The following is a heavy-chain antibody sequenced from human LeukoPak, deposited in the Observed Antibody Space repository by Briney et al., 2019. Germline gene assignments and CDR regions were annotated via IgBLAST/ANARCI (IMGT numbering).Heavy chain of an antibody. V-gene: IGHV1-8*02. D-gene: IGHD4-17*01. J-gene: IGHJ5*02. CDR1: GYTFTSYG. Sequence: ASVKVSCKASGYTFTSYGISWVRQAPGQGLEWMGWMNPNSGNTGYAQKFQGRVTMTRNTSISTAYMELSSLRSEDTAVYYCARSLRRNWFDPWGQGTLVTVSS. CDR3: ARSLRRNWFDP. CDR2: MNPNSGNT.